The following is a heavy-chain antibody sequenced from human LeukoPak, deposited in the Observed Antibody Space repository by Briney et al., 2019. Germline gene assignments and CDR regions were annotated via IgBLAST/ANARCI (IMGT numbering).Heavy chain of an antibody. D-gene: IGHD5-24*01. CDR1: GFTLSSYA. CDR3: ARLRSLDQ. J-gene: IGHJ4*02. V-gene: IGHV3-7*01. CDR2: IKQDGSEI. Sequence: GGSLRLSCAASGFTLSSYAMSWVRQAPGKGLEWVANIKQDGSEIYYVDSVKGRFTISRDNAKNSLYLQMSNLRIEDTAVYYCARLRSLDQWGQGTLVTVSS.